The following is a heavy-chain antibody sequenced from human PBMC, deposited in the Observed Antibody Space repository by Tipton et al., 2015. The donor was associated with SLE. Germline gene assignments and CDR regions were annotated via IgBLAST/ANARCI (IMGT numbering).Heavy chain of an antibody. Sequence: TLSLTCTVSGGSVSSGSYYWSWIRQPPGKGLEWIGEINHSGSTNYNPSLKSRVTISVDTSKNQFSLKLSSVTAADTAVYYCARTPDYYDSSGGLDYWGQGTLVTVSS. V-gene: IGHV4-39*07. CDR1: GGSVSSGSYY. D-gene: IGHD3-22*01. CDR3: ARTPDYYDSSGGLDY. J-gene: IGHJ4*02. CDR2: INHSGST.